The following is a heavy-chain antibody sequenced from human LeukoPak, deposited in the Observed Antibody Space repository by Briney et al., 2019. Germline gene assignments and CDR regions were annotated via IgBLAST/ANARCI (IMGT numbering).Heavy chain of an antibody. Sequence: GSLRLSCAASGFTFSSYAMSWIRQPPGKGLEWIGYIYYSGSTNYNPSLKSRVTISVDTSKNQFSLKLSSVTAADTAVYYCARHLSYSSGWLKSDPYYGMDVWGQGTTVTVSS. CDR2: IYYSGST. J-gene: IGHJ6*02. CDR3: ARHLSYSSGWLKSDPYYGMDV. D-gene: IGHD6-19*01. CDR1: GFTFSSYA. V-gene: IGHV4-59*08.